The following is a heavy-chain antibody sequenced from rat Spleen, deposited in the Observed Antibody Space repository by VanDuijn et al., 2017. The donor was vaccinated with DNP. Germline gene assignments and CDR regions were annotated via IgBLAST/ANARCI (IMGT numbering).Heavy chain of an antibody. CDR2: ISYSGRT. D-gene: IGHD1-4*01. J-gene: IGHJ4*01. Sequence: EVQLQESGPGLVKPSQSLSLTCSVTGYSITSDYWGWIRKFPGNKMAWIGHISYSGRTTYNPSLKSRISITRDTSKNQLFLQVNSVNTEDTATYYCARWPGYNPPYAMDAWGQGTSVTVSS. CDR3: ARWPGYNPPYAMDA. CDR1: GYSITSDY. V-gene: IGHV3-1*01.